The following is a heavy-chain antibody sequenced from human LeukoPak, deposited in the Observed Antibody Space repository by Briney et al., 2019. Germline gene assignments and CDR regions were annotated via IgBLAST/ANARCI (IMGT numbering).Heavy chain of an antibody. CDR3: ARHRLAVAGSNAFDI. Sequence: SETLSLTCAVYGGSFSGYYWSWIRQPPGKGLEWIGEINHSGSTNYNPSLKSRVTISVDTSKNQFSLKLSSVTAADTAVYYCARHRLAVAGSNAFDIWGQGTMVTVSS. CDR2: INHSGST. V-gene: IGHV4-34*01. J-gene: IGHJ3*02. D-gene: IGHD6-19*01. CDR1: GGSFSGYY.